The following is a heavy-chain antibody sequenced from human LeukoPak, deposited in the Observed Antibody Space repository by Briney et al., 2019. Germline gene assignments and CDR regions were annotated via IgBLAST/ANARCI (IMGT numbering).Heavy chain of an antibody. CDR3: AKDRTPVAVTGTLGY. V-gene: IGHV3-7*03. J-gene: IGHJ4*02. Sequence: PGGSLRLSCAASGFTFSRYWMNWVRQAPGKGLEWVAHIKEDGSEKKYVDSVKGRFTISRDKAKNSLVLQMNRLRAEDTALYYCAKDRTPVAVTGTLGYWGQGTLVTVSS. CDR1: GFTFSRYW. D-gene: IGHD6-19*01. CDR2: IKEDGSEK.